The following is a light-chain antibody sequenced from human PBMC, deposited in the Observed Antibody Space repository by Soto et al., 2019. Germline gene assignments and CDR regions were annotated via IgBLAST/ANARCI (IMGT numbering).Light chain of an antibody. V-gene: IGLV2-14*01. J-gene: IGLJ1*01. CDR2: EVS. Sequence: QSVLTQPASGSGSPGQSITISCTGTISDVGGYNYVSWYQQHTGKAPKLMIYEVSNRPSGVSNRFSGSKSGNTASLTISGLQAEDEADYYCSSYTSSSTLVFGTGTKVTVL. CDR1: ISDVGGYNY. CDR3: SSYTSSSTLV.